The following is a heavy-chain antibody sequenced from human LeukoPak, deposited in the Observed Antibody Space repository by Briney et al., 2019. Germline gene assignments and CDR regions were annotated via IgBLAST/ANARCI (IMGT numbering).Heavy chain of an antibody. CDR3: AKDQGPRIFGVVTHFDY. J-gene: IGHJ4*02. CDR1: GFTFSSYA. CDR2: ISGSGGST. V-gene: IGHV3-23*01. D-gene: IGHD3-3*01. Sequence: GGSLRLSCAASGFTFSSYAMSWVRQAPGKGLEWVSAISGSGGSTYYADSVKGRFTISRDNSKNTLYLQMNSLRAEDTAVYYCAKDQGPRIFGVVTHFDYWGQGTLVTVPS.